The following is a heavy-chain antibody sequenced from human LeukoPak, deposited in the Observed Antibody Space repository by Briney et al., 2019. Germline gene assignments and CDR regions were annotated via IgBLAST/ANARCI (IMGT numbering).Heavy chain of an antibody. CDR2: IKQDGSEK. D-gene: IGHD3-3*01. Sequence: GGSLRLSRAASGFTFSSYWMSWVRQAPGKGLDWVANIKQDGSEKYYVDSVKGRFTISRDNAKNSLYLQMNSLRAEDTAVYYCARDLGDFWSGSNWFDPWGQGTLVTVSS. CDR1: GFTFSSYW. CDR3: ARDLGDFWSGSNWFDP. V-gene: IGHV3-7*01. J-gene: IGHJ5*02.